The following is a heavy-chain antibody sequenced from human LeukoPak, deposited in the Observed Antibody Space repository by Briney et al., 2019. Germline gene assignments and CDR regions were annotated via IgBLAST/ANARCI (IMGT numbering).Heavy chain of an antibody. CDR3: AKSGGDILTGPLL. CDR1: GFTFSSYA. CDR2: ISGSGGST. J-gene: IGHJ4*02. Sequence: PGGSLRLSCAASGFTFSSYAMSWVRQAPGKGLEWVSAISGSGGSTYYADSVKGRFTISSDNSKNTLYLQMNSLRAEDTAVYYCAKSGGDILTGPLLWGQGTLVTVSS. V-gene: IGHV3-23*01. D-gene: IGHD3-9*01.